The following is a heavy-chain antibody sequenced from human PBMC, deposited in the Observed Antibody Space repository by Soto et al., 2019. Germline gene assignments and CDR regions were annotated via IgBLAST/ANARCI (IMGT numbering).Heavy chain of an antibody. CDR3: ARGILWVRGVYYYYYMDV. CDR2: INHSGST. D-gene: IGHD3-10*01. CDR1: GGSFSGYY. Sequence: SETLSLTCAVYGGSFSGYYWSWIRQPPGKGLEWIGEINHSGSTNYNPSLKSRVTISVDTSKNQFSLKLSSVTAADTAVYYCARGILWVRGVYYYYYMDVWGKGTTVTVSS. J-gene: IGHJ6*03. V-gene: IGHV4-34*01.